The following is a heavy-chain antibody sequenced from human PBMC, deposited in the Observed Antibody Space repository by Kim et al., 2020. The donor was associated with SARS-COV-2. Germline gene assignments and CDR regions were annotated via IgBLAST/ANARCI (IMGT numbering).Heavy chain of an antibody. Sequence: SETLSLTCAAYGGSFSGYYWSWVRQPPGKGLEWIGEINRSGSTSYNASPKSRLTISVDTTKNHSSLKLSSVTAADTAVYYCTRGCTGVSCPPFAWRYYM. CDR2: INRSGST. CDR3: TRGCTGVSCPPFAWRYYM. V-gene: IGHV4-34*01. CDR1: GGSFSGYY. J-gene: IGHJ6*03. D-gene: IGHD2-15*01.